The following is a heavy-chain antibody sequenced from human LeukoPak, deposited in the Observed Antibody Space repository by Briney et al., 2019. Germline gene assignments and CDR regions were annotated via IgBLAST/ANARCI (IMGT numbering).Heavy chain of an antibody. Sequence: SVKVSCKVSGYNFNELSMHWVRQAPGKGLEWMGGFDPEDGETIYAQKFQGRVTMTEDTSTDTAYMELSSLRYEDTAVYYCASADPRLYTIRYFEYWGQGTLVTVSS. D-gene: IGHD3-16*01. J-gene: IGHJ4*02. CDR2: FDPEDGET. CDR1: GYNFNELS. CDR3: ASADPRLYTIRYFEY. V-gene: IGHV1-24*01.